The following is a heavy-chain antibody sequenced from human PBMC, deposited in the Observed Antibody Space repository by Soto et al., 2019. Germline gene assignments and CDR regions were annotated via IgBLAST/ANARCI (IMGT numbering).Heavy chain of an antibody. CDR1: GGSFSGYY. CDR2: INHSGST. CDR3: AREGVFEWLSHHDAFDI. D-gene: IGHD3-3*01. J-gene: IGHJ3*02. V-gene: IGHV4-34*01. Sequence: QVQLQQWGAGLLKPSETLSLTCAVYGGSFSGYYWSWIRQPPGKGLEWIGEINHSGSTNYNPSLKSRVTISVDTSKNQFPLKLSSVTAADTTVYYCAREGVFEWLSHHDAFDIWGQGTMVTVSS.